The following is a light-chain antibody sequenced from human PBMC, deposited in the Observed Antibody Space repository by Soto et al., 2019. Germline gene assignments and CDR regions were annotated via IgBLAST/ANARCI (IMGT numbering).Light chain of an antibody. V-gene: IGLV1-51*02. CDR2: ENN. Sequence: QSALTQPPSVSAAPGQQVTISCSGSSSNIGNNYVSWFQHLPGATPKLLIYENNRRPTGIPDRFSGSKSATSATLGITGLQTGDEADYYCGTWDHSVSGYVFGTGTKLTVL. J-gene: IGLJ1*01. CDR3: GTWDHSVSGYV. CDR1: SSNIGNNY.